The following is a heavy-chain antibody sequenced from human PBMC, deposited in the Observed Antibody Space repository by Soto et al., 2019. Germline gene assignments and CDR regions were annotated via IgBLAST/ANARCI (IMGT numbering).Heavy chain of an antibody. J-gene: IGHJ3*02. D-gene: IGHD5-12*01. Sequence: SSVKVSCKSSGGTFSSYAISWVRQAPGQGLEWMGGIIPIFGTANYAQKFQGRVTITADKSTSTAYMELSSLRSEDTAVYYCARASEMATIFDAFDIWVQGPRATV. V-gene: IGHV1-69*06. CDR3: ARASEMATIFDAFDI. CDR2: IIPIFGTA. CDR1: GGTFSSYA.